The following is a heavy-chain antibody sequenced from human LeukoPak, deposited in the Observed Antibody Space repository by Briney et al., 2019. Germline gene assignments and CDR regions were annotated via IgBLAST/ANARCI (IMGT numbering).Heavy chain of an antibody. V-gene: IGHV3-11*04. J-gene: IGHJ4*02. Sequence: GGSLRLSCAASGFTFSDYYMSWIRQAPGKGLEWLSSISSRSDTIYYADSVRGRFTLSRDNAENSLYLQMRSLTDEDTAVYYCAREWQYAPDYWGQGTLVTVSS. CDR3: AREWQYAPDY. CDR2: ISSRSDTI. D-gene: IGHD2-2*01. CDR1: GFTFSDYY.